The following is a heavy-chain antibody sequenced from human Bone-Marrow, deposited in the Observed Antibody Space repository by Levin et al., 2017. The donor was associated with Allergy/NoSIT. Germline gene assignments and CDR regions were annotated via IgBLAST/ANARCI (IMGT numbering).Heavy chain of an antibody. CDR3: ARVSAGRYYYYGMDG. CDR2: IYYSGST. Sequence: RAGGSLRLSCTVSGGSISSYYWSWIRQPPGKGLEWIGYIYYSGSTNYNPSLKSRVTISVDTSKNQFSLKLSSVTAADTAVYYCARVSAGRYYYYGMDGWGQGTTVTVSS. CDR1: GGSISSYY. V-gene: IGHV4-59*01. J-gene: IGHJ6*02. D-gene: IGHD2-15*01.